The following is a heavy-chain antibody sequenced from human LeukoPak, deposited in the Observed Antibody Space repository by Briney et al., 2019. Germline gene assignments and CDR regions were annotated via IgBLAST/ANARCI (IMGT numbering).Heavy chain of an antibody. Sequence: SETLSLTCAVYGGSFSGYYWSWIRQPPGKGLEWIGEINHSGSTNYNPSLKSRVTISVDTSKNQFSLKLSSVTAADTAVYYCARRGDYYDSSGYYQDWGQGTLVTVSS. CDR2: INHSGST. J-gene: IGHJ4*02. D-gene: IGHD3-22*01. V-gene: IGHV4-34*01. CDR3: ARRGDYYDSSGYYQD. CDR1: GGSFSGYY.